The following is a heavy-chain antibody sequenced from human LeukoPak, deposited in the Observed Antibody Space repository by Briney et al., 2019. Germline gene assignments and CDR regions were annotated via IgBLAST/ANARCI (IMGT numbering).Heavy chain of an antibody. CDR3: ARDTAMDSYCFDY. Sequence: ASVKVSCKASGYTFTDYYIHWVRQAPGEGLEWMGWINPNSGGTNFAQKFQGRVTMTRDTSISTAYMELSRLRSADTAVYYCARDTAMDSYCFDYWGQGTLVTVSS. CDR2: INPNSGGT. CDR1: GYTFTDYY. V-gene: IGHV1-2*02. D-gene: IGHD5-18*01. J-gene: IGHJ4*02.